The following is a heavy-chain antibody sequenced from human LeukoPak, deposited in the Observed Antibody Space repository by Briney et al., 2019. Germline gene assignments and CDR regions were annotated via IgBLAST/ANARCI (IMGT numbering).Heavy chain of an antibody. CDR2: INPYSGGT. CDR1: GYTFTGYY. CDR3: ARAHIGNDLLIDY. Sequence: ASVKVSYMASGYTFTGYYMHWVRQAPGPGLESMGWINPYSGGTNYAQKFQGRVTMTRDTSISTAYMELSRLRSDDRAVYYCARAHIGNDLLIDYRGQGTLVIVSS. D-gene: IGHD2-21*01. J-gene: IGHJ4*02. V-gene: IGHV1-2*02.